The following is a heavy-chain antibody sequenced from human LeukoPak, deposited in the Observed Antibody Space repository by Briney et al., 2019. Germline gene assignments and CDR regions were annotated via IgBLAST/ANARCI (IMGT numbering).Heavy chain of an antibody. V-gene: IGHV4-39*01. CDR3: ARLAVEMATIYDY. D-gene: IGHD5-24*01. CDR1: GGSITSRDHY. Sequence: SETLSLTCSISGGSITSRDHYWAWIRQPPGKGLEWIGSIYYSGSTYYNPSLKSRVTISVDTSKNQFSLKLSSVTAADTAVYYRARLAVEMATIYDYWGQGTLVTVSS. J-gene: IGHJ4*02. CDR2: IYYSGST.